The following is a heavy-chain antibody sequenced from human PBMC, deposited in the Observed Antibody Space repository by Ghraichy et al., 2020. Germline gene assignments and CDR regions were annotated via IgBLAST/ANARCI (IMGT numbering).Heavy chain of an antibody. CDR2: INPNSGGT. Sequence: ASVKVSCKASGYTFTGYTMHWVRHAPGQGLEWMGWINPNSGGTNYAQKFEGRVTMTRDTFISTVYMELIRLTSDDTAVYYCARVGMDVWGQGTTVTVSS. CDR1: GYTFTGYT. D-gene: IGHD3-16*01. J-gene: IGHJ6*02. V-gene: IGHV1-2*02. CDR3: ARVGMDV.